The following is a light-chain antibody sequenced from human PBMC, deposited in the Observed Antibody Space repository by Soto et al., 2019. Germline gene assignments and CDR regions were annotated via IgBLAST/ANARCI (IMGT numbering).Light chain of an antibody. CDR1: SSDVGGYNY. Sequence: QSALTQPASVSGSPGQSITISCTGTSSDVGGYNYVYWYQQHPGKVPKLMIYDVTNWPSGVSNRFSGSKSGNTASLTISGLQAEDEADYYCNSYTSSSTYVFGTGTKLTVL. V-gene: IGLV2-14*03. J-gene: IGLJ1*01. CDR3: NSYTSSSTYV. CDR2: DVT.